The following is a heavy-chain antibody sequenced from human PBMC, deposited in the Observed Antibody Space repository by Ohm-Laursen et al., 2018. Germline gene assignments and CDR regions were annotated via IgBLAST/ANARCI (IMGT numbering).Heavy chain of an antibody. D-gene: IGHD6-19*01. CDR3: ARGFSGWWGRIDY. CDR2: ISYSGST. J-gene: IGHJ4*02. CDR1: GGSISNSNYY. Sequence: GTLSLTCTVSGGSISNSNYYWGWIRQPPGRGLEWIGSISYSGSTSYNPSLKSRVTTSVDTSKNQFSLKLSSVTAADTAVYYCARGFSGWWGRIDYWGQGILVTVSS. V-gene: IGHV4-39*01.